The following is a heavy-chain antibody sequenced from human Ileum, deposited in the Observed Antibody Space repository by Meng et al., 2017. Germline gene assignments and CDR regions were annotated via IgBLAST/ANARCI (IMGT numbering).Heavy chain of an antibody. V-gene: IGHV4-61*01. D-gene: IGHD7-27*01. CDR1: GASVSSNNDG. CDR2: GST. Sequence: QVQLQDAGPGLVRPAETLSLTCTVSGASVSSNNDGWGWIRQPPGKGLGWIGYGSTNHNPSLKSRVTISVDTSKNQFFLTLNSVTAADTAIYYCARDHWGSLDYWGQGILVTVSS. J-gene: IGHJ4*02. CDR3: ARDHWGSLDY.